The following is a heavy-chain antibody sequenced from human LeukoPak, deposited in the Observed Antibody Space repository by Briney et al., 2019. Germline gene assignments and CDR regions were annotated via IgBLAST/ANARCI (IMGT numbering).Heavy chain of an antibody. V-gene: IGHV1-18*04. Sequence: ASVKVSCKASGYTFTGYYMHWVRQAPGQGLEWMGWISAYNGNTNYAQKLQSRVTMTTDTSTSTAYMELRSLRSDDTAVYYCARDAPWYGGYVTISGFVWFDPWGQGTLVTVSS. D-gene: IGHD5-12*01. CDR1: GYTFTGYY. CDR2: ISAYNGNT. CDR3: ARDAPWYGGYVTISGFVWFDP. J-gene: IGHJ5*02.